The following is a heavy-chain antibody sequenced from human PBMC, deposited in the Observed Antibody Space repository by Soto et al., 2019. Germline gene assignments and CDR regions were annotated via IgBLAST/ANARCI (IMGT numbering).Heavy chain of an antibody. CDR2: IIPVFGKP. CDR1: GGTFSRSA. Sequence: QVQLVQSGAEVKKPGSSVKVSCKASGGTFSRSAINWVRQAPGQGLEWMGGIIPVFGKPNYAQKFKGRVTITADESTSTAYMELRRLTSEDTAVYYCARDGTLYDSNGYYYVYWGQGTLVTVSS. J-gene: IGHJ4*02. CDR3: ARDGTLYDSNGYYYVY. D-gene: IGHD3-22*01. V-gene: IGHV1-69*01.